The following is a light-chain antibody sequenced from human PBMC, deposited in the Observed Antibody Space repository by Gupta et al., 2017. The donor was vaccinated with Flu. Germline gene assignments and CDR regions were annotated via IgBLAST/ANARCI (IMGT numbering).Light chain of an antibody. CDR3: QQYNSYPWT. J-gene: IGKJ1*01. Sequence: GDRVTITCRASQSISSWLAWYQQKPGKAPKLLIYKASSLESGVPSRFSGSGSGTEFTLTISSLQPVDFATYYCQQYNSYPWTFGQGTKVEIK. CDR2: KAS. CDR1: QSISSW. V-gene: IGKV1-5*03.